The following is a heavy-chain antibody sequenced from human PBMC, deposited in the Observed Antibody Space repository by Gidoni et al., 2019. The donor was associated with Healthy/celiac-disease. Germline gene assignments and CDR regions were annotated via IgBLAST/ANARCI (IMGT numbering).Heavy chain of an antibody. D-gene: IGHD6-13*01. Sequence: EVQLVESGGGLVPPGGALRLSCADSGFTLSDHYMGWVRPAPGKGLEWVGRTRNKANSYTTEYAASVKGRFTISRDDSKNSLYLQMNSLKTEDTAVYYCARDLGSSWYDYWGQGTLVTVSS. V-gene: IGHV3-72*01. CDR1: GFTLSDHY. J-gene: IGHJ4*02. CDR2: TRNKANSYTT. CDR3: ARDLGSSWYDY.